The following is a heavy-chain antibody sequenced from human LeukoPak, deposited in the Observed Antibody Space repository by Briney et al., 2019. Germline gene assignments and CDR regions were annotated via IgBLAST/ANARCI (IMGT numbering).Heavy chain of an antibody. Sequence: SQTLSLTCTASGGSLSRGDYYWIWIRQPPGKGLEWIGYIYYSGSTYYNPSLKSRVTISVDTSKNQFSLKLSSVTAADTAVYYCARSSSRDGYNSAFDIWGQGTMVTVSS. V-gene: IGHV4-30-4*01. J-gene: IGHJ3*02. D-gene: IGHD5-24*01. CDR2: IYYSGST. CDR3: ARSSSRDGYNSAFDI. CDR1: GGSLSRGDYY.